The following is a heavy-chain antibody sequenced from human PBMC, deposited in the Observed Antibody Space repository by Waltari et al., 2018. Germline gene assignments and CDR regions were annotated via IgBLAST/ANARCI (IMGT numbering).Heavy chain of an antibody. Sequence: EVQLVESGGGLVQPGGSLRLSCAASGFTFSSYWMSWVRQAPGQGLEWVANIKQDGSEKYYVDSVKGRFTISRDNAKNSLYLQMNSLRAEDTAVYYCARDRGSSGWYQPNWFDPWGQGTLVTVSS. CDR1: GFTFSSYW. J-gene: IGHJ5*02. D-gene: IGHD6-19*01. CDR3: ARDRGSSGWYQPNWFDP. CDR2: IKQDGSEK. V-gene: IGHV3-7*01.